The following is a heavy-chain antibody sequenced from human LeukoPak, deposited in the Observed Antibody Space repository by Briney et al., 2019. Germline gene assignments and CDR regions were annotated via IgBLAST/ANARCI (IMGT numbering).Heavy chain of an antibody. D-gene: IGHD3-10*01. CDR2: ISNSGST. CDR1: GGSISDYY. CDR3: AGHDYGSGSYLDH. Sequence: SETLSLTCTVSGGSISDYYWSWIRQPPGKGLEWIGYISNSGSTNYNASLKSRVTVSVDTSMNQLSLRLTSVTAADTAVYYCAGHDYGSGSYLDHWGQGTLVTVSS. J-gene: IGHJ4*02. V-gene: IGHV4-59*08.